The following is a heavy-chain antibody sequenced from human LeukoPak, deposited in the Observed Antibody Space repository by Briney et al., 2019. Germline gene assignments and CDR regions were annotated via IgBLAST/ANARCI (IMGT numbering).Heavy chain of an antibody. CDR3: FVIPPWDYYFDY. CDR2: ISSSSSTI. CDR1: GFTFSSYS. J-gene: IGHJ4*02. V-gene: IGHV3-48*04. Sequence: GGSLRLPCAASGFTFSSYSMNWVRQAPGKGLEWVSYISSSSSTIYYADSVKGRFTISRDNAKNTLYLQMNSLRAEDTAVYYCFVIPPWDYYFDYWGQGTLVTVSS. D-gene: IGHD3-16*02.